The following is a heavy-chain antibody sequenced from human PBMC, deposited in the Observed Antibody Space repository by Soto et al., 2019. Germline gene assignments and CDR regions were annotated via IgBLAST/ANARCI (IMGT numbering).Heavy chain of an antibody. CDR3: ARDRVESGYPEYFQH. Sequence: EVQLVESGGGLIQPGGSLRLSCAASGFTVSSNYMSWVRQVPGKGLEWVSVIYSGGSTYYADSVKGRFTISMDNSKNTLYLQMNRLRSEDTAVYYCARDRVESGYPEYFQHWGQGTLVTVSS. CDR1: GFTVSSNY. V-gene: IGHV3-53*01. D-gene: IGHD3-22*01. CDR2: IYSGGST. J-gene: IGHJ1*01.